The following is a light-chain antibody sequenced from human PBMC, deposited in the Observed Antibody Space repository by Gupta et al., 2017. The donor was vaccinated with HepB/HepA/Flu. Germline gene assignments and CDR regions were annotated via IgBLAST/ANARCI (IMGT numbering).Light chain of an antibody. J-gene: IGKJ2*01. CDR1: QSLVHGDGNTY. V-gene: IGKV2-30*02. CDR3: RQGKYWPYT. Sequence: DVVMTQSPLSLPVTLGQPASISCRSSQSLVHGDGNTYLNWFQQRPGQSPRRLIYKVSNRDSGVPDRFSGSGSGTDFTLRISRVDADDVGVYYCRQGKYWPYTFGQGTKLEIK. CDR2: KVS.